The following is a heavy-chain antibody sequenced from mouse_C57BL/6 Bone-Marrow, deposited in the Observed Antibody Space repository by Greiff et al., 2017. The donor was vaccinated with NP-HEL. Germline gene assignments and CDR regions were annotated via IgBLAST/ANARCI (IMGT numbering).Heavy chain of an antibody. Sequence: EVKLVESGGGLVKPGGSLKLSCAASGFTFSDYGMHWVRQAPEKGLHWVAYISSGSSTIYYADTVKGRFTISRDNAKNTLFLQMTSLRSEDTAMYYCARGLGGAWFAYWGQGTLVTVSA. CDR1: GFTFSDYG. D-gene: IGHD3-3*01. J-gene: IGHJ3*01. V-gene: IGHV5-17*01. CDR3: ARGLGGAWFAY. CDR2: ISSGSSTI.